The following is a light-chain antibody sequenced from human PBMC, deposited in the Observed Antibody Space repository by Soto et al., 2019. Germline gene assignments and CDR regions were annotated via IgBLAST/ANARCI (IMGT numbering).Light chain of an antibody. V-gene: IGKV1-6*01. Sequence: QMTQSPSSLSASIGDRVTVTCRASQSISNCLNWYQHKPGKAPTLLIYAASNLQSGVPSRFRGSRSGTEFTLTVSSLQPEDFATYYCLQDHDDSWTFGQGTKVDIK. J-gene: IGKJ1*01. CDR2: AAS. CDR3: LQDHDDSWT. CDR1: QSISNC.